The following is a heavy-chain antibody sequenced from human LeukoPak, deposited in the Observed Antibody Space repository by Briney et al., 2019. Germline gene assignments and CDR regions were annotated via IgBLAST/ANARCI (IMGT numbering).Heavy chain of an antibody. V-gene: IGHV3-66*02. CDR1: GFIVSSNY. CDR2: NYRGCST. Sequence: PGRSVRLSRAASGFIVSSNYMSWVSDAPGKGLVGVSDNYRGCSTYYGDYVKGRFTISRDNSKNTPYIQINSLRAQDTAVYYCARYLHGGKGEYWGQGTLVTVST. D-gene: IGHD4-23*01. J-gene: IGHJ4*02. CDR3: ARYLHGGKGEY.